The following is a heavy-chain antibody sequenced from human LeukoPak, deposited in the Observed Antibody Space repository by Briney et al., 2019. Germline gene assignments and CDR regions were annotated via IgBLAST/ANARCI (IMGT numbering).Heavy chain of an antibody. Sequence: ASVKVSCKASGYTFTSYGISWVRQAPGQGLEWMGWISAYNGNTNYAQKLQGRVTMTTDTSTSTAYMGLRSLRSDDTAVYYCARDYDFWSGYKGDAFDIWGQGTMVTVSS. CDR2: ISAYNGNT. D-gene: IGHD3-3*01. J-gene: IGHJ3*02. CDR1: GYTFTSYG. V-gene: IGHV1-18*01. CDR3: ARDYDFWSGYKGDAFDI.